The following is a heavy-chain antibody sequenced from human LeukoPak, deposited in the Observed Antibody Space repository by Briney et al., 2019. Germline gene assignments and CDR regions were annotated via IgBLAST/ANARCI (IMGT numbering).Heavy chain of an antibody. V-gene: IGHV1-2*02. D-gene: IGHD3-10*01. J-gene: IGHJ5*02. Sequence: ASVKVSCKASGYTFTGYYIHWVRQAPGQGLECVGWINPNSGGTNYAQKFQGRVTMTRDTSISTAYMELSRLRSDDTAVYYCARGGSGSYFSWLDPWGKGTLVTVSS. CDR2: INPNSGGT. CDR3: ARGGSGSYFSWLDP. CDR1: GYTFTGYY.